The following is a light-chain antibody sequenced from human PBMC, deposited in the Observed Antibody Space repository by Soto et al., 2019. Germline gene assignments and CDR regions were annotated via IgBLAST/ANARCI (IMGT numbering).Light chain of an antibody. J-gene: IGKJ2*01. Sequence: EIVLTQSPATLSLSPGERATLSCRASQSVSSYLAWYQQKPGQAPRLLIHDASNRATGIPARFSGSGSGTDFTITISSLEPEDFAVYYCQQRINWPREYTFGQGTKLEIK. CDR2: DAS. V-gene: IGKV3-11*01. CDR3: QQRINWPREYT. CDR1: QSVSSY.